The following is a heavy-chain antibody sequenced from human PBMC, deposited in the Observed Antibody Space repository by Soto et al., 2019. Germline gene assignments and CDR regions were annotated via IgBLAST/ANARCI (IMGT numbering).Heavy chain of an antibody. V-gene: IGHV3-23*01. D-gene: IGHD1-7*01. CDR1: GFTFSSYA. J-gene: IGHJ4*02. CDR2: ISGSGGST. Sequence: GGSLRLSCAASGFTFSSYAMSWVRQAPGKGLEWVSAISGSGGSTYYADSVKGRFTISRDNSKNTLYLQMNSLRAEDTAVYYCAKYPAHHWNYGMSYLDYWGQGTLVTVSS. CDR3: AKYPAHHWNYGMSYLDY.